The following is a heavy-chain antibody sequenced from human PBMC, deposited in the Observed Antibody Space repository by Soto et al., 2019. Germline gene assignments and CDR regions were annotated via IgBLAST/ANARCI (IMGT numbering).Heavy chain of an antibody. V-gene: IGHV1-3*01. CDR2: INAGNGNT. J-gene: IGHJ6*03. CDR1: GYTFTSYA. Sequence: GASVKVSCKASGYTFTSYAMHWVREAPGQRFEWMGWINAGNGNTKYSQKFQGRVTITRDTSASTAYMELSSLRSEDTAVYYCARDSYYDFWSGYPYYYMDVWGKGTTVTV. CDR3: ARDSYYDFWSGYPYYYMDV. D-gene: IGHD3-3*01.